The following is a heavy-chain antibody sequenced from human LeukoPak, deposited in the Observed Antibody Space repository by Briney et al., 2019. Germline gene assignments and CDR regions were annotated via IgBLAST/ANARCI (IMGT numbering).Heavy chain of an antibody. J-gene: IGHJ4*02. CDR2: IYTSGST. D-gene: IGHD3-10*01. CDR3: ARGFLGDYYGSGSYYVFDY. Sequence: PSETLSLTCAVYGGSFSGYYWSWIRQPAGKGLEWIGRIYTSGSTKYNSSLKSRVTMSVDTSKNRFSLKLSSVTAADTAVYYCARGFLGDYYGSGSYYVFDYWGQGTLVTVSS. CDR1: GGSFSGYY. V-gene: IGHV4-59*10.